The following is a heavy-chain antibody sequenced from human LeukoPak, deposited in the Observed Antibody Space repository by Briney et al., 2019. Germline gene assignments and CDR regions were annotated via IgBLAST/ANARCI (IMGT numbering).Heavy chain of an antibody. CDR3: ARDRVEYGSCAYNWFDP. CDR1: GGSISSYY. CDR2: IYTSGST. D-gene: IGHD2-8*02. J-gene: IGHJ5*02. Sequence: PSETLSLTCTVSGGSISSYYWSWIRQPAGKGLEWIGRIYTSGSTNYNPSLKSRVTMSVDTSKNQFSLKLSSVTAADTAVYYCARDRVEYGSCAYNWFDPWGQGTLVTVSS. V-gene: IGHV4-4*07.